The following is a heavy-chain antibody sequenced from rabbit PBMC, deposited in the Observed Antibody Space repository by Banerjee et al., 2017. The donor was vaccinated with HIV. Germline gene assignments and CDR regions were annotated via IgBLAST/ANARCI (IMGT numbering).Heavy chain of an antibody. CDR1: GFDFSSDA. D-gene: IGHD4-2*01. V-gene: IGHV1S40*01. Sequence: QSLEESGGDLVKPGASLTLTCTASGFDFSSDAMCWVRQAPGKGLEWIACIGAGSGSAYYATWAKGRFTISKTSSTTVTLQMTSLTAADTATYFCARDAGYAGSNLWGPGTLVTDS. J-gene: IGHJ4*01. CDR2: IGAGSGSA. CDR3: ARDAGYAGSNL.